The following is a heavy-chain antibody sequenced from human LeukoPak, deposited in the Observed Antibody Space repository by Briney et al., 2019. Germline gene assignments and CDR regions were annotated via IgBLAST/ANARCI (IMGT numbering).Heavy chain of an antibody. CDR2: INHSGST. Sequence: PSETLSLTCAVYGGSFSGYYWSWIRQPPGKGLEWIGEINHSGSTNYNPSLKSRVTISVDTSKNQFSLKLSSVTAADTAVYYCARARIMITFGGVIPDAFDIWGQGTMVTVSS. V-gene: IGHV4-34*01. J-gene: IGHJ3*02. CDR1: GGSFSGYY. D-gene: IGHD3-16*02. CDR3: ARARIMITFGGVIPDAFDI.